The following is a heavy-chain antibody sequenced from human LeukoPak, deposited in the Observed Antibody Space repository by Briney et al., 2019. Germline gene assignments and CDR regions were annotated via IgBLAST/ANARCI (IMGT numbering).Heavy chain of an antibody. J-gene: IGHJ4*02. Sequence: ASVTVSCKVSGSSLSELSIQWVRQAPGKGLECMGGFDPEEAKMVYAQNFQGRVTMTEDTSTQTAYMELSGLTSDDTAVYYCTTRSGDFWSGFVNWGQGSLVTASS. D-gene: IGHD3-3*01. CDR1: GSSLSELS. CDR3: TTRSGDFWSGFVN. CDR2: FDPEEAKM. V-gene: IGHV1-24*01.